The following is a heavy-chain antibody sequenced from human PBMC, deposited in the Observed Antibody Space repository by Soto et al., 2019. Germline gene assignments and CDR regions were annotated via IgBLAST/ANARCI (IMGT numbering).Heavy chain of an antibody. Sequence: EVQLVESGGGLVQPGGSLRLSCAASEFTFNNFWMYWVRQTPETGLVWVSGINSDGTTTIYADSVKGRFTISRDDAKNTLYLQMNSLTVEDTAIYYCVRDIRWGQGTRVTVSS. CDR3: VRDIR. V-gene: IGHV3-74*01. J-gene: IGHJ4*02. CDR2: INSDGTTT. CDR1: EFTFNNFW.